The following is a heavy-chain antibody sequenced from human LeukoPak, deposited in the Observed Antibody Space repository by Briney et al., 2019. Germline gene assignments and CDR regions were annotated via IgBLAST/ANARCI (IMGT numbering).Heavy chain of an antibody. J-gene: IGHJ4*02. D-gene: IGHD5-24*01. CDR2: IGISSGNT. CDR3: ARDYKYAFDN. CDR1: GFTFSAYS. Sequence: PGGSLRLSCAASGFTFSAYSMNWVRQAPGKGLEWISYIGISSGNTKYADSVKGRFTISGHKAKNSLYLQMNSLRVEDTAVYYCARDYKYAFDNWGQGTLVTVSS. V-gene: IGHV3-48*01.